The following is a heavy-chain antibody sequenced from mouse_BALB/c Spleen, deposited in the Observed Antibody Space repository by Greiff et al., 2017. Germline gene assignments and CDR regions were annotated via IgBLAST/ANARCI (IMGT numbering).Heavy chain of an antibody. J-gene: IGHJ1*01. Sequence: EVKVEESGGGLVQPGGSRKLSCAASGFTFSSFGMHWVRQAPEKGLEWVAYISSGSSTIYYADTVKGRFTISRDNPKNTLFLQITSLRSEDTAMYYCASSQLGRWDFDVWGAGTTVTVSS. CDR2: ISSGSSTI. CDR3: ASSQLGRWDFDV. V-gene: IGHV5-17*02. D-gene: IGHD4-1*02. CDR1: GFTFSSFG.